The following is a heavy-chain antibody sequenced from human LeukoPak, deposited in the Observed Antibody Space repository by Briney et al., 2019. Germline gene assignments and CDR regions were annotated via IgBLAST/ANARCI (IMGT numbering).Heavy chain of an antibody. V-gene: IGHV4-61*02. CDR3: ARELPGYDFWSGSLLWFDP. D-gene: IGHD3-3*01. CDR2: IYTSGST. Sequence: SQTLTLTCTVSGGSISSGSYYWSWIRQPAGKGLEWIGRIYTSGSTNYNPSLKSRVTISVDTSKNQFSLKLSSVTAADTAVYYCARELPGYDFWSGSLLWFDPWGQGTLVTVSS. CDR1: GGSISSGSYY. J-gene: IGHJ5*02.